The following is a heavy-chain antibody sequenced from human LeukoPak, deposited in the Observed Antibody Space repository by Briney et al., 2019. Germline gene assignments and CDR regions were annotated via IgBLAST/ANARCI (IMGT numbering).Heavy chain of an antibody. Sequence: TSETLSLTCTVSGGSISTYYGNWIRQAPGKGLEWIGYIYYSGSTNYNPSLKSRVTISVDTSKNQFSLKLSSVTAADTAVYYCARGVEMATNGELDYWGQGTLVTVSS. CDR1: GGSISTYY. V-gene: IGHV4-59*01. CDR3: ARGVEMATNGELDY. J-gene: IGHJ4*02. CDR2: IYYSGST. D-gene: IGHD5-24*01.